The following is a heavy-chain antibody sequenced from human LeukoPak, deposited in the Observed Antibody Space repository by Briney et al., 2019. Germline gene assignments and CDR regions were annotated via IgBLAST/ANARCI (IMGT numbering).Heavy chain of an antibody. D-gene: IGHD1-26*01. CDR1: GFTFSSYG. J-gene: IGHJ4*02. Sequence: PGGSLRLSCAASGFTFSSYGMHWVRQAPGKGLEWVAVIWYDGSNKYYADSVKGRFTISRDNSKNTLYLQMNSLRAEDTAVYYCARDRLRWEPTYYFDYWGQGTLVTVS. V-gene: IGHV3-33*01. CDR3: ARDRLRWEPTYYFDY. CDR2: IWYDGSNK.